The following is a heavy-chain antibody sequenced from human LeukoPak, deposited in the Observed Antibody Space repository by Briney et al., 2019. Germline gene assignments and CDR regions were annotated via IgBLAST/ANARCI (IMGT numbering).Heavy chain of an antibody. Sequence: GGSLRLSCAASGFTFRSYDMTWVRQAPGKGLEWVSLISQTGGDTYYADSVKGRFTISRDNSKNKLFLQMSSLRAEDTAVYYCAKDLRGAGFDYWSQGNLVTVSS. CDR1: GFTFRSYD. J-gene: IGHJ4*02. CDR3: AKDLRGAGFDY. CDR2: ISQTGGDT. D-gene: IGHD1-26*01. V-gene: IGHV3-23*01.